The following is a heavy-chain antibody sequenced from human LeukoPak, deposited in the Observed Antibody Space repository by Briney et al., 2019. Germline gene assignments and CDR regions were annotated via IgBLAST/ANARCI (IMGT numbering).Heavy chain of an antibody. CDR2: IKQDGSEK. V-gene: IGHV3-7*01. D-gene: IGHD2-2*01. Sequence: GGSLRLSCAASGFTFSSYWMTWVRQAPGKGLEWVANIKQDGSEKYYVGSVKGRFTISRDNAKKSLYLQMNSPRAEDTAVYYCARSGDDEIVVVPAAMPGESDYYMDVWGKGTTVTVSS. J-gene: IGHJ6*03. CDR3: ARSGDDEIVVVPAAMPGESDYYMDV. CDR1: GFTFSSYW.